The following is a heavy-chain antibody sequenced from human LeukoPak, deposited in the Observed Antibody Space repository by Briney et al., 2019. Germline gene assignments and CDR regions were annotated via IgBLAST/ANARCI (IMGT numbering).Heavy chain of an antibody. D-gene: IGHD5-12*01. CDR3: AKDIGAYAFDY. J-gene: IGHJ4*02. Sequence: QPGGSLRFSCAASGFTFEDYAMHWVRQPPGKGLEWVSLISGDGSSTYYADSVKGRFTFSRDNSKNSLYLQMNSLRTEDTALYYCAKDIGAYAFDYWGQGTLVTVSS. V-gene: IGHV3-43*02. CDR1: GFTFEDYA. CDR2: ISGDGSST.